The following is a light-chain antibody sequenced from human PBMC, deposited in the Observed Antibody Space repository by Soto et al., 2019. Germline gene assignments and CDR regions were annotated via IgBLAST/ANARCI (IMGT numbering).Light chain of an antibody. J-gene: IGKJ1*01. CDR1: QSVVGN. Sequence: DTGMTQSRVTLSVSPGERATLTCSASQSVVGNLAWYQQKPGQAPRLLIYGASKRATGVPDRFSGSGSGAVFTLTISSLQSDDFALYYCQQYSNWPPWTFGQGTKVEVK. CDR2: GAS. CDR3: QQYSNWPPWT. V-gene: IGKV3-15*01.